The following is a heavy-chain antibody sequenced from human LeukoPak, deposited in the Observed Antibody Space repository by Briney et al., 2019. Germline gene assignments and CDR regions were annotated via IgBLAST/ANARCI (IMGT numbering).Heavy chain of an antibody. J-gene: IGHJ6*02. V-gene: IGHV1-69*06. CDR1: GGTFSSYA. Sequence: SVKVSCKASGGTFSSYAVSWVRQAPGQGLEWMGGIIPIFGTANYAQKFQGRVTITADKSTSTAYMELSSLRAEDTAVYYCASQLVLPNYYYGMDVWGQGTTVTVSS. CDR2: IIPIFGTA. CDR3: ASQLVLPNYYYGMDV.